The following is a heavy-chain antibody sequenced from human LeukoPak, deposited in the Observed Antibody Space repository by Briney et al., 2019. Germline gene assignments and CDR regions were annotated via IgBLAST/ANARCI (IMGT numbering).Heavy chain of an antibody. CDR2: IYYSGST. Sequence: GSLRLSCAASGFTFSSYSMNWIRQPPGKGLEWIGSIYYSGSTNYNPSLKSRVTISVDTSKNQFSLKLSSVTAADTAVYYCARARPDYDILTPGFDYWGQGTLVTVSS. V-gene: IGHV4-59*01. CDR3: ARARPDYDILTPGFDY. D-gene: IGHD3-9*01. CDR1: GFTFSSYS. J-gene: IGHJ4*02.